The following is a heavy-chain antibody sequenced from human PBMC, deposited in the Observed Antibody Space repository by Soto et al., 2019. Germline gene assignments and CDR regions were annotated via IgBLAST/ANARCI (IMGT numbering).Heavy chain of an antibody. J-gene: IGHJ5*02. Sequence: GGSLRLSCAASGFTFSSYAMSWVRQAPGKGLEWVSAISGSGGSTYYADSVKGRFTISRDNSKNTLYLQMNSLRAEDTAVYYCATRGSSGSYFLTSNWFDPWGRGTLVTVSS. D-gene: IGHD3-10*01. CDR2: ISGSGGST. CDR1: GFTFSSYA. V-gene: IGHV3-23*01. CDR3: ATRGSSGSYFLTSNWFDP.